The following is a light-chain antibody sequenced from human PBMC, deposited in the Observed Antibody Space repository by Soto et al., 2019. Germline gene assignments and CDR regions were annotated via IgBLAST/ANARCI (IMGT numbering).Light chain of an antibody. CDR3: QQYNSYSFT. CDR1: QSISSR. V-gene: IGKV1-5*01. J-gene: IGKJ3*01. CDR2: AAS. Sequence: DIQMTQSPSTLSASVGDRVTITCRASQSISSRLAWYQQKPGKAPKLLIYAASSLETGVTSRFSGSGSGTEFTLTISSLQPDDFATYYCQQYNSYSFTFGPGTKVEIK.